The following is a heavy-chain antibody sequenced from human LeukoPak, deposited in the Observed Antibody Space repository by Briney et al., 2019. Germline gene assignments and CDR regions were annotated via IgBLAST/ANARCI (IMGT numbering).Heavy chain of an antibody. CDR2: MNRNSGNT. CDR1: GYSFTSYD. V-gene: IGHV1-8*01. Sequence: ASVKVSCKASGYSFTSYDINWVRQATGQGLEWMGWMNRNSGNTGYAQKFQGRVTMTRNTSISTAYMELSSLRSEDTAVYYCATIVEMATIFDPTYYFDYWGQGTLVTVCS. J-gene: IGHJ4*02. D-gene: IGHD5-24*01. CDR3: ATIVEMATIFDPTYYFDY.